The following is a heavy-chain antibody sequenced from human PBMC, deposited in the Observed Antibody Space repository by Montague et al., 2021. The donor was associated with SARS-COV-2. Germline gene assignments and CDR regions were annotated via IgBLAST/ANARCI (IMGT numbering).Heavy chain of an antibody. CDR1: GGSITGYY. V-gene: IGHV4-59*01. CDR3: VRDPPYDGPRGAYDI. J-gene: IGHJ3*02. Sequence: SETLSLTCTVSGGSITGYYWSWLRRSPGKGLEWIAYIYDGGAVNYNPSLGSRVTISTDTSKNQLSLKVNSVTAADTAVYYCVRDPPYDGPRGAYDIWGQGTVVTVSS. D-gene: IGHD5-12*01. CDR2: IYDGGAV.